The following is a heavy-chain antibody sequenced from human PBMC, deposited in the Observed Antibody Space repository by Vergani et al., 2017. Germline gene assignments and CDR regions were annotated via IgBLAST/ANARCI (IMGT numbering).Heavy chain of an antibody. CDR1: GGSISSGGYY. D-gene: IGHD3-3*01. V-gene: IGHV4-61*08. Sequence: QVQLQESGPGLVKPSQTLSLTCTVSGGSISSGGYYWSWIRQPPGKGLEWIGYIYYSGSTNYNPSLKSRVTISVDTSKNQFSLKLSSVTAADTAVYYCARLGPRTTYYDFWSGYPVGYGMDVWGQGTTVTVSS. CDR3: ARLGPRTTYYDFWSGYPVGYGMDV. CDR2: IYYSGST. J-gene: IGHJ6*02.